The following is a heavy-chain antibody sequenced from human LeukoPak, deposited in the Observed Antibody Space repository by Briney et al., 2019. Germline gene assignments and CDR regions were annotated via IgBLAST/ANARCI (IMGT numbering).Heavy chain of an antibody. J-gene: IGHJ4*02. Sequence: SETLSLTCAVYGGSFSGYYWSWIRQPPGKGLEWIGEINHSGSTNYNPSLKSRVTISVDTSKNQFSLKLSSVTAADTAVYYCARRERGYSSGWYCDYWGQGTLVTVSS. V-gene: IGHV4-34*01. CDR2: INHSGST. CDR3: ARRERGYSSGWYCDY. CDR1: GGSFSGYY. D-gene: IGHD6-19*01.